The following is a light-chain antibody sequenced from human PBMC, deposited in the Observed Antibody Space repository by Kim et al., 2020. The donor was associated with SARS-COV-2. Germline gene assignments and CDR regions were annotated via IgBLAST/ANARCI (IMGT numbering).Light chain of an antibody. CDR2: RVS. Sequence: PASISCRSDQSRVYGDGNTYLTCCLHRPDQSPRRLIYRVSNRDSGVPRRFSVTGSGTDFTLKISKVETQDVGVYYCMQGSHWPTTFGGRTKIDIK. CDR1: QSRVYGDGNTY. J-gene: IGKJ4*01. CDR3: MQGSHWPTT. V-gene: IGKV2-30*01.